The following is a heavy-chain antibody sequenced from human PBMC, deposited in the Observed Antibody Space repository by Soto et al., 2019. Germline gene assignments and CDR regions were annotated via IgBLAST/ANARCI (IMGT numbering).Heavy chain of an antibody. CDR2: IWDDDK. CDR1: GFSLSTSGVG. Sequence: QITLKESGPTLVKPTQTLTLTCTFSGFSLSTSGVGVGWIRQPPGKALEWLALIWDDDKRYSPSLKSRLTITKDTSKNQVVPTMTNMDPVDTATYYCAHSRRLSGYEYYYYYYAMDVWGQGTTVTVSS. CDR3: AHSRRLSGYEYYYYYYAMDV. J-gene: IGHJ6*02. D-gene: IGHD5-12*01. V-gene: IGHV2-5*02.